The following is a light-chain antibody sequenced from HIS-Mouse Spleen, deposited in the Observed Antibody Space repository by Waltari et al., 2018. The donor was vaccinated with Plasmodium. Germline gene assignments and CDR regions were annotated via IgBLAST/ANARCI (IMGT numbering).Light chain of an antibody. CDR2: GAS. Sequence: EIVLTQSPGTLSLSPGERATLSCGASQSVSSSYLAWYQQKPGQAPRLLILGASSRATGIPDRFSGSGSGTDFTRTISRLEPEDFAVYYCQQYGSSPITFGQGTRLEIK. CDR3: QQYGSSPIT. J-gene: IGKJ5*01. CDR1: QSVSSSY. V-gene: IGKV3-20*01.